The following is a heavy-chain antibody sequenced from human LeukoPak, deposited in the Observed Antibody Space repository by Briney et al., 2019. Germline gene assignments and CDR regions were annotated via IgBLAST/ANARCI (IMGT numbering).Heavy chain of an antibody. CDR1: GFTVSSNY. V-gene: IGHV3-66*01. Sequence: PGGSLRLSCAASGFTVSSNYMSWVRQAPGKGLEWVAVIYSGGSTYYADSVKGRFTLSRDNSKNTLYLQMNSLRAEDTAVYYCASTGYDSSGYPFDYWGQGTLVTVSS. J-gene: IGHJ4*02. CDR3: ASTGYDSSGYPFDY. D-gene: IGHD3-22*01. CDR2: IYSGGST.